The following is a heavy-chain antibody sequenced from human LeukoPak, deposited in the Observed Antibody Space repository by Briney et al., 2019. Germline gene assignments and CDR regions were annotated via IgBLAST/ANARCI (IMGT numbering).Heavy chain of an antibody. CDR3: ARDGGDRAFDY. D-gene: IGHD2-21*02. V-gene: IGHV1-18*01. CDR2: ISADNGNT. CDR1: GYTFISYG. Sequence: VASVKVSCKASGYTFISYGISWVRQAPGQGLEWMGWISADNGNTNFAQKLQGRVTMTTDTSTSTAYMELGSLRSDDTAVYYCARDGGDRAFDYWGQGTMVTVST. J-gene: IGHJ4*02.